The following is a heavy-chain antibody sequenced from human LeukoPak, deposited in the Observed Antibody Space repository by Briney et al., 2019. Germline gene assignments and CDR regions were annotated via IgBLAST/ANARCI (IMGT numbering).Heavy chain of an antibody. Sequence: GASVKVSCKVSGYTLTELSMHWVRQAPGKGLEWMGGFDPEDGETIYAQKFQGRVTMTEDTSTDTAYMELSSLRSEDTAVYYCSTESWNDGAFDIWGQGTMVTVSS. CDR3: STESWNDGAFDI. CDR1: GYTLTELS. V-gene: IGHV1-24*01. CDR2: FDPEDGET. D-gene: IGHD1-1*01. J-gene: IGHJ3*02.